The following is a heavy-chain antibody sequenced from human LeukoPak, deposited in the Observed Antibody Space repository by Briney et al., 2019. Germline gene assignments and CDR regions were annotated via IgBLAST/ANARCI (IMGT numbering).Heavy chain of an antibody. J-gene: IGHJ4*02. V-gene: IGHV4-38-2*02. CDR1: GYSISSGYY. CDR2: IYHSGST. D-gene: IGHD6-6*01. CDR3: AGRVRESSSSNPDS. Sequence: SETLSLTCTVSGYSISSGYYWGWIRQPPGKGLEWIGSIYHSGSTYYNPSLKSRVTMSVDTSKNQFSLKLSSVTAADTAVYYCAGRVRESSSSNPDSWGQGTLVTVSS.